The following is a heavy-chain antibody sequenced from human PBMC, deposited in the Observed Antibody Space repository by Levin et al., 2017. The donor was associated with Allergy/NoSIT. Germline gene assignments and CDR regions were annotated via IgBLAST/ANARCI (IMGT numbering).Heavy chain of an antibody. CDR3: TRSTTSGASYVDY. V-gene: IGHV3-74*01. J-gene: IGHJ4*02. CDR1: GFTFTSYW. D-gene: IGHD1-26*01. Sequence: GGSLRLSCAASGFTFTSYWMHWVRQAPGEGLVWVSRINSDGSRTNYADSVKGRFSISRDNAKNTLYLQMNSLRAEDTAVYYCTRSTTSGASYVDYWGQGTLVTVSS. CDR2: INSDGSRT.